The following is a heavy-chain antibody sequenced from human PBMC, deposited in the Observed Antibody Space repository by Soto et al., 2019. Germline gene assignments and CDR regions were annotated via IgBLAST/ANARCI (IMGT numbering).Heavy chain of an antibody. CDR1: GGSINSHY. V-gene: IGHV4-59*11. D-gene: IGHD3-10*01. J-gene: IGHJ6*02. CDR3: ARGTRATQYYFYFHGMDV. CDR2: ISHSGTT. Sequence: PSETLSLTCTVSGGSINSHYWSWIRQPPGKGLEWIGYISHSGTTSYNPSLKSRLTISLNTSKNQFSLKLRSVTAADTAVYYCARGTRATQYYFYFHGMDVWGQGTTVTVSS.